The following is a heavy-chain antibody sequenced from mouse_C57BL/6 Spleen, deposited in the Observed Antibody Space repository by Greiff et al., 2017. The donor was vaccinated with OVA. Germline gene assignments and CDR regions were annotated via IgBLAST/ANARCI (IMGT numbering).Heavy chain of an antibody. J-gene: IGHJ2*01. V-gene: IGHV1-50*01. CDR2: IDPSDSYT. CDR3: ARSPHYYGSSPFDY. Sequence: QVQLKQPGAELVKPGASVKLSCKASGYTFTSYWMQWVKQRPGQGLEWIGEIDPSDSYTNYNQKFKGKATLTVDTSSSTAYMQLSSLTSEDSAVYYCARSPHYYGSSPFDYWGQGTTLTVSS. CDR1: GYTFTSYW. D-gene: IGHD1-1*01.